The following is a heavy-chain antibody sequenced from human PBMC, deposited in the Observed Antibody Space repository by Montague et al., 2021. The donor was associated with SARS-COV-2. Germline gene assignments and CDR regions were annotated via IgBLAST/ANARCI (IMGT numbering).Heavy chain of an antibody. CDR3: AREANCGGDCPLDY. CDR2: IWYDGSNK. V-gene: IGHV3-33*01. CDR1: GFTFSSYG. J-gene: IGHJ4*02. D-gene: IGHD2-21*02. Sequence: SLRLSCAASGFTFSSYGMHWVRQAPGKGLEWVAVIWYDGSNKYYADSVKGRFTISRDNSKNTLYLQMNSLRAEDTAVYYCAREANCGGDCPLDYWGQGTLVT.